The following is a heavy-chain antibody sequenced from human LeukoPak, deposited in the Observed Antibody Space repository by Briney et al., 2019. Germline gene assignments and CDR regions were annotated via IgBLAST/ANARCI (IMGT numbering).Heavy chain of an antibody. CDR1: GYTFTIYG. CDR2: ISAYNGNT. CDR3: ARGARGSWSRYFEH. D-gene: IGHD6-13*01. Sequence: ASVKVSCKASGYTFTIYGVSWVRQAPGQGLECRGWISAYNGNTNYAQKLQRRVTMTTDTTTSTASMELRSLISDDTAAYYCARGARGSWSRYFEHWGQGTLVTVSS. V-gene: IGHV1-18*01. J-gene: IGHJ4*02.